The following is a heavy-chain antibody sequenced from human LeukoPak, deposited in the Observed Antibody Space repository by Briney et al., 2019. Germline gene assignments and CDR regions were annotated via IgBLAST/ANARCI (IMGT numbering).Heavy chain of an antibody. CDR1: GFSVSSSY. D-gene: IGHD6-6*01. J-gene: IGHJ3*02. CDR3: ARVYSSTSGKNAFDI. CDR2: IKQEGSEK. Sequence: PGGSLRLSCAASGFSVSSSYMNWVRQAPGKGLEWVANIKQEGSEKTYVDSVKGRFTISRDNAQNSLYLQMNSLRAEDTAVYYCARVYSSTSGKNAFDIWGQGTMVTVSS. V-gene: IGHV3-7*03.